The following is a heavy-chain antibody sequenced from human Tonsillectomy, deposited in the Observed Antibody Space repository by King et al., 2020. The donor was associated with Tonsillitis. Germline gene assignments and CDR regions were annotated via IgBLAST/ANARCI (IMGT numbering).Heavy chain of an antibody. Sequence: VQLVESGGGVVQPGRSLRLSCAASGFTFSSYGVHWVRQAPGKGLEWVAVVSYDGSNKYYADSVKGGFTISRDNSKNTLYLQMNSLRAEDTAVDYCAKGYSGYDYAFDIWGQGTMVTVSS. CDR1: GFTFSSYG. CDR3: AKGYSGYDYAFDI. D-gene: IGHD5-12*01. CDR2: VSYDGSNK. J-gene: IGHJ3*02. V-gene: IGHV3-30*18.